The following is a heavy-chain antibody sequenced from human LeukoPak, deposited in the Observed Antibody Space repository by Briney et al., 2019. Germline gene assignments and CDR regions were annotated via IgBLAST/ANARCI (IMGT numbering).Heavy chain of an antibody. D-gene: IGHD1-1*01. Sequence: GGSLRLSCAASGFTFRTYGMNWVRQAPGKGLEWISYINSNSDTVHYSNSVEGRFTISRDNAKNSLYLQMNSLRAEDTAMYYCASEHNWNEDSFDYWGQGTLVTVSS. CDR2: INSNSDTV. CDR1: GFTFRTYG. J-gene: IGHJ4*02. CDR3: ASEHNWNEDSFDY. V-gene: IGHV3-48*04.